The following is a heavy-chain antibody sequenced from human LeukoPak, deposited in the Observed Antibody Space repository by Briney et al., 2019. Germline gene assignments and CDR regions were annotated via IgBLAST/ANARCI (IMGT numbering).Heavy chain of an antibody. V-gene: IGHV3-20*04. D-gene: IGHD2-2*01. Sequence: GGSLRLSCAASGFTFDDYGMSWVRHVPGKGLEWISGINWNGGSTGYADSVKGRFTISRDNAKNSLYLQMNSLRAEDTAVYYCAGVVPGYGMDVWGQGTTVTVSS. CDR1: GFTFDDYG. CDR2: INWNGGST. J-gene: IGHJ6*02. CDR3: AGVVPGYGMDV.